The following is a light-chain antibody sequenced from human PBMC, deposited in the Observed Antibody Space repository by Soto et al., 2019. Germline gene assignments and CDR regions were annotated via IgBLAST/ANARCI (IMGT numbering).Light chain of an antibody. CDR3: QQYGSSPPIT. CDR1: QSVSSRY. V-gene: IGKV3-20*01. CDR2: GAS. J-gene: IGKJ4*01. Sequence: EIVLTQSPGTLSLSPGERATLSCRASQSVSSRYLAWYQQKPGQAPRLLIYGASSRATGIPDRFSGGGSGTDFNLTISRLEPEAFAVYYCQQYGSSPPITFGGGTKVESK.